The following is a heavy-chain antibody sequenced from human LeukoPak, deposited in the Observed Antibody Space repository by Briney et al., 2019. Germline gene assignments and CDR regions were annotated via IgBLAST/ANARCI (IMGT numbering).Heavy chain of an antibody. D-gene: IGHD3-22*01. J-gene: IGHJ4*02. Sequence: GGSLRLSCAASGFTFTSYAMSWVRQAPGKGLEWVSDISGDGDRKYYADSVKGRFTLSRDNSTNTLYLQMNSLRAEDTAVYYCAKMLLEVVGITPHYYFDYWGQGTLVTVSS. CDR3: AKMLLEVVGITPHYYFDY. CDR1: GFTFTSYA. CDR2: ISGDGDRK. V-gene: IGHV3-23*01.